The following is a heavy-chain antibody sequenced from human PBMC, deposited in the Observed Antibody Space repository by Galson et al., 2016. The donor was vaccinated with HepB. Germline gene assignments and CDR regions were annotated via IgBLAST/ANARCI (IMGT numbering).Heavy chain of an antibody. CDR3: TRDRGYFDY. CDR1: GFTFSDHY. D-gene: IGHD3-10*01. J-gene: IGHJ4*02. Sequence: LRLSCAASGFTFSDHYMDWVRQAPGKGLEWVGRSRNKANSYTTEYAASVKGRFIISRDDSKNSLYLQMNSPKTEDTAVYYCTRDRGYFDYWGQGTLITVSS. CDR2: SRNKANSYTT. V-gene: IGHV3-72*01.